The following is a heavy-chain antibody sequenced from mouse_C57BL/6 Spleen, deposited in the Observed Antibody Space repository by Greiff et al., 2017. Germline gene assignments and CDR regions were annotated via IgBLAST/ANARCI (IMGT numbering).Heavy chain of an antibody. CDR2: ISSGSSTI. J-gene: IGHJ2*01. D-gene: IGHD4-1*01. CDR1: GFTFRDYG. V-gene: IGHV5-17*01. CDR3: ARNWFDY. Sequence: EVKLVESGGGLVKPGGSLKLSCAASGFTFRDYGMHWVRQAPEKGLEWVAYISSGSSTIYYADTVKGRFTIYRDNAKNTLFLQMTSLRSEDTAMYYCARNWFDYWGQGTTLTVSS.